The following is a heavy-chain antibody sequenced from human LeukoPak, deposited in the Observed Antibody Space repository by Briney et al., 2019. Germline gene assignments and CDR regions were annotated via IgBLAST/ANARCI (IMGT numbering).Heavy chain of an antibody. CDR2: ISDTAYST. Sequence: PGGSLSLSCAASGFTFSSYAMTWVRQAPGKGLEWVSTISDTAYSTYYADSVRGRFTISRDNSKNTLYLQMIGLRPEDTAVYSCAKYFYDSSGYYDAAPLDSWGQGTLVTVFS. J-gene: IGHJ4*02. CDR3: AKYFYDSSGYYDAAPLDS. CDR1: GFTFSSYA. V-gene: IGHV3-23*01. D-gene: IGHD3-22*01.